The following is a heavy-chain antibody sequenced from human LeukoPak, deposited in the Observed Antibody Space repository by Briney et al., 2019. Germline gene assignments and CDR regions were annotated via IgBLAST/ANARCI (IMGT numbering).Heavy chain of an antibody. V-gene: IGHV1-46*01. CDR2: INPSGGST. Sequence: ASVKVSCKASGYTFTSYYMHWVRQAPGQGLEWMGIINPSGGSTSYAQKFQGRVTMTRDMSTSTVYMELSSLRSEDTAAYYCARDSPMEGAPQYYFDYWGQGTLVTVSS. J-gene: IGHJ4*02. CDR3: ARDSPMEGAPQYYFDY. CDR1: GYTFTSYY. D-gene: IGHD1-26*01.